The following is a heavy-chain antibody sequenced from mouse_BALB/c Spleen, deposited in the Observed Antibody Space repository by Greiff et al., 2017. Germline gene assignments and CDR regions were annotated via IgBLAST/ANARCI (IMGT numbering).Heavy chain of an antibody. CDR3: ARAQIYYYGSSYEDYYAMDY. V-gene: IGHV5-4*02. J-gene: IGHJ4*01. D-gene: IGHD1-1*01. CDR1: GFTFSDYY. Sequence: EVMLVESGGGLVKPGGSLKLSCAASGFTFSDYYMYWVRQTPEKRLEWVATISDGGSYTYYPDSVKGRFTISRDNAKNNLYLQMSSLKSEDTAMYYCARAQIYYYGSSYEDYYAMDYWGQGTSVTVSS. CDR2: ISDGGSYT.